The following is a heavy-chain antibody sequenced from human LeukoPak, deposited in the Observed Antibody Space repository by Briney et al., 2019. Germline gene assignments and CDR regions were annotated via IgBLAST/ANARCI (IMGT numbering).Heavy chain of an antibody. D-gene: IGHD2-2*01. CDR3: ARGTAAMIHYYYYMDV. Sequence: GASVKVSCKASGYTFTSYYMHWVRQAPGQGLEWMGWMNPNSGNTGYAQKFQGRVTITRNTSISTAYMELSSLRSEDTAVYYCARGTAAMIHYYYYMDVWGKGTTVTVSS. CDR2: MNPNSGNT. J-gene: IGHJ6*03. CDR1: GYTFTSYY. V-gene: IGHV1-8*03.